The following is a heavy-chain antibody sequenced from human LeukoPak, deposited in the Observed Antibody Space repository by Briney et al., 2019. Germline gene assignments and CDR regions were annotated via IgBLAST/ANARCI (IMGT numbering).Heavy chain of an antibody. D-gene: IGHD2-15*01. V-gene: IGHV4-30-4*01. Sequence: SQTLSLTCTVSGGSISSGDYYWSWIRQPPGKGLEWIGYIYYSVSTYYNPSLKSRVTISVDTSKNQFSLKLSSVTAADTAVYYCAREISQDYYYYYGMDVWGQGTTVTVSS. CDR2: IYYSVST. CDR3: AREISQDYYYYYGMDV. J-gene: IGHJ6*02. CDR1: GGSISSGDYY.